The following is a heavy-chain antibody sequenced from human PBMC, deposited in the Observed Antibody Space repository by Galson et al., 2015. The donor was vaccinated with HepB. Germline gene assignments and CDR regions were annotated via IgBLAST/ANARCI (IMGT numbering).Heavy chain of an antibody. CDR3: ASKADSSSSWG. Sequence: LRLSCAASGFIFSTYSMNWVRQAPGKGLEWVSSISSSSIYIYYADSVKGRFTISRDNAKNSLYLQLNSLRAEDTAVYYCASKADSSSSWGWGQGTLVTVSS. D-gene: IGHD6-6*01. J-gene: IGHJ4*02. CDR1: GFIFSTYS. CDR2: ISSSSIYI. V-gene: IGHV3-21*01.